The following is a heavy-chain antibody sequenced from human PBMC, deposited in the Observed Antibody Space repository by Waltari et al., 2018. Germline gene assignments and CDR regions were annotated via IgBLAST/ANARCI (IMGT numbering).Heavy chain of an antibody. CDR3: ARVSPDSYSYFDY. Sequence: QLQLQESGPGLVKPSETLSLSCTVSGGPISSSSSYWGWIRQPPGKGLEWIGSIHYSGSTYYNASLKSRVTISVDTSKNQFSLKLSSVTAADTAVYYCARVSPDSYSYFDYWGQGTLVTVSS. V-gene: IGHV4-39*01. J-gene: IGHJ4*02. CDR1: GGPISSSSSY. CDR2: IHYSGST. D-gene: IGHD2-21*01.